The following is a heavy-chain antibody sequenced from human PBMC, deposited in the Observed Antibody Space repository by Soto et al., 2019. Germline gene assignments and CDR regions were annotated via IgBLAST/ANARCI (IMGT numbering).Heavy chain of an antibody. CDR1: GGTFSSYA. V-gene: IGHV1-69*01. Sequence: QVQLVQSGAEVKKPGSSVKVSCKASGGTFSSYASSWVRQAPGHGLEWMGGIIPIFGTANYAQKFQGRVTITADESTSTAYMELSSLRSEDTAVYYCARGLAAAAPRNLDYWGQGTLVTVSS. D-gene: IGHD6-13*01. J-gene: IGHJ4*02. CDR3: ARGLAAAAPRNLDY. CDR2: IIPIFGTA.